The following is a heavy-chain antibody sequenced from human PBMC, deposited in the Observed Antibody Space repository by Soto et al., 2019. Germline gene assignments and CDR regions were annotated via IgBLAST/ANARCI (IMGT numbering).Heavy chain of an antibody. CDR2: MNPNSGNS. J-gene: IGHJ4*02. V-gene: IGHV1-8*01. Sequence: QVQLVQSGAEVKKPGASVKVSCKASGYTFTGNDINWVRQATGQGLEWMGWMNPNSGNSGYAQKFQGRVTMTRDTSISTAYMELSSLRSEDTAVYYCAARSCSGGYCYAIDYWGQGTLVTVSS. CDR3: AARSCSGGYCYAIDY. D-gene: IGHD2-15*01. CDR1: GYTFTGND.